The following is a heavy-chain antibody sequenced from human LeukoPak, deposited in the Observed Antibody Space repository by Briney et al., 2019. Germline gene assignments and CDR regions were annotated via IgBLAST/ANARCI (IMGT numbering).Heavy chain of an antibody. CDR2: ISGSGGST. V-gene: IGHV3-23*01. CDR1: GFTFSSYA. D-gene: IGHD3-9*01. J-gene: IGHJ4*02. CDR3: ASGGDILTGYYKTSPFDY. Sequence: GGSLRLSCAASGFTFSSYAMSWVRQAPGKGLEWVSAISGSGGSTYYADSVKGRFTISRDNSKNTLYLQMGSLRAEDMAVYYCASGGDILTGYYKTSPFDYWGQGTLVTVSS.